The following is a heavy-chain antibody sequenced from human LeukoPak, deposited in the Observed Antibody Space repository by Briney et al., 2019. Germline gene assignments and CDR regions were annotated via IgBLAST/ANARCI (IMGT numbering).Heavy chain of an antibody. J-gene: IGHJ6*03. CDR2: INPNSGGT. D-gene: IGHD6-13*01. Sequence: ASVKVSCKASGYTFTGYYMHWVRQAPGQGLEWMGWINPNSGGTNYAQKFQGRVTMTRDTSISTAYMELSRLRSDDTAVYYCAREYSSSWVYYYYYYMDVWGKGTTVTVSS. CDR1: GYTFTGYY. V-gene: IGHV1-2*02. CDR3: AREYSSSWVYYYYYYMDV.